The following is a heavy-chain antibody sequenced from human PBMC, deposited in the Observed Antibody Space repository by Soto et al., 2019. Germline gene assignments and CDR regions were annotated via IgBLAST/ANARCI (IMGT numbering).Heavy chain of an antibody. CDR2: INPNSGGT. CDR3: ASVGGGRAGLGYYGMDV. V-gene: IGHV1-2*04. CDR1: GYTFIGYY. D-gene: IGHD3-10*01. Sequence: QVQLVQSGAEVKKTGASVKVSCKASGYTFIGYYIHWVRQAPGQGLEWMGWINPNSGGTNYAQRFQGWVTMTMDRSSSTDYVELGRLKSDDTAVDFCASVGGGRAGLGYYGMDVWGQGTMVTVSS. J-gene: IGHJ6*02.